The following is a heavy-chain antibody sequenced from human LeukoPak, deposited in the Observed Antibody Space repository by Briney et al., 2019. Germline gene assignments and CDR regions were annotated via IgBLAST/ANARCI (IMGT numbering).Heavy chain of an antibody. D-gene: IGHD6-19*01. CDR3: ARGGAGTLEAVD. J-gene: IGHJ4*02. CDR1: GYTFTSSD. Sequence: GASVKVSYKASGYTFTSSDINWVRQATGQGLEWMGWMNPNSGDTGYAQKFQGRVTMTRNTSISTAYMELSSLRSEDTGVYYCARGGAGTLEAVDWGQGTLVTVS. V-gene: IGHV1-8*01. CDR2: MNPNSGDT.